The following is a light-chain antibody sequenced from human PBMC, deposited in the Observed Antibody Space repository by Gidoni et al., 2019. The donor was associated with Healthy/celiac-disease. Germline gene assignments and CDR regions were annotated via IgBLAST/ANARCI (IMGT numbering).Light chain of an antibody. CDR1: QSVSSN. J-gene: IGKJ3*01. CDR2: GAS. Sequence: EVVMTQSPATLSVSPGERATLSCRASQSVSSNLAWYQQKPGQAPRLLIYGASTRATGIPARFSGSGSGTEFTLTISSLQSEDFAVYYCQQYNNWPPLFTFCPVTKVDIK. CDR3: QQYNNWPPLFT. V-gene: IGKV3-15*01.